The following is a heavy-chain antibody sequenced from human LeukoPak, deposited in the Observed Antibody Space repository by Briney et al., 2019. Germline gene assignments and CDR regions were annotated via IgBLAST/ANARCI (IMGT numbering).Heavy chain of an antibody. Sequence: SETLSLTCAVYGGSFSGYYWSWIRQPPGKGLERIGEINHSGSTNYNPSLKSRVTISVDTSKNQFSLKLTSVTAADTAVYYCARQTGSGLSILPGGQGTLVTVSS. D-gene: IGHD3/OR15-3a*01. CDR3: ARQTGSGLSILP. V-gene: IGHV4-34*01. CDR2: INHSGST. J-gene: IGHJ4*02. CDR1: GGSFSGYY.